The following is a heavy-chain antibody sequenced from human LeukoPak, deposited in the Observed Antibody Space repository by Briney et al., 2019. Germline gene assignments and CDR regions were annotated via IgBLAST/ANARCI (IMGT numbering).Heavy chain of an antibody. CDR1: GFTFSNAW. Sequence: GGSLRLSCAASGFTFSNAWMSWVRQAPGKGLEWAGHIKSKTDAGTIDYAAPVKGRFIISRDDSKNTPYLQMNSLKSEDTAVYYCTTGGATTCYYWGQGALVTVSS. CDR2: IKSKTDAGTI. J-gene: IGHJ4*02. D-gene: IGHD1-1*01. V-gene: IGHV3-15*01. CDR3: TTGGATTCYY.